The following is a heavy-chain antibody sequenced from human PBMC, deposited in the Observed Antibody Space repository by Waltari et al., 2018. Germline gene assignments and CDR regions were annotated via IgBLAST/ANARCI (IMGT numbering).Heavy chain of an antibody. Sequence: QVQLVESGGGVVQPGRSLRLSCAASGFTFSTYAMHWVRQAPGKGLEWVAVISYDGSNKNYADSVNGRFTVSRDNSKNTLYLQMNSLRAEDTAVYYCARGMGGTGTTAVDYWGQGTLVTVSS. CDR1: GFTFSTYA. CDR3: ARGMGGTGTTAVDY. V-gene: IGHV3-30*01. D-gene: IGHD1-7*01. CDR2: ISYDGSNK. J-gene: IGHJ4*02.